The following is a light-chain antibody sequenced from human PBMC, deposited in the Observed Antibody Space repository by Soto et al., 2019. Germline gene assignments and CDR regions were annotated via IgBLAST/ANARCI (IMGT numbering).Light chain of an antibody. V-gene: IGLV4-69*01. Sequence: QAVVTQSPSASASLGASVKLTCTLNNGHSSYAIAWHQQQPEKGPRYLMKVNSDGSHRKGDGIPDRFSGSSSGAERYLTISSLQSEDEADYYCQTWGSGIVVFGGGTQLTVL. CDR1: NGHSSYA. CDR3: QTWGSGIVV. CDR2: VNSDGSH. J-gene: IGLJ2*01.